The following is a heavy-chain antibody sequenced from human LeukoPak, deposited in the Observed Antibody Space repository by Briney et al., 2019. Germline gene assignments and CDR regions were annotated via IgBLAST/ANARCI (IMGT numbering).Heavy chain of an antibody. V-gene: IGHV1-2*02. D-gene: IGHD3-9*01. CDR1: GYSFTDYY. CDR2: INPQIGGT. J-gene: IGHJ4*02. CDR3: ARDLSRRPQIYDISTAFSTEH. Sequence: ASVKVSCKASGYSFTDYYIHWVRQAPGQGLEWMGLINPQIGGTNYAQRFQGRVTMTRETSTSTAYMDLRRLTSDDTAVYYCARDLSRRPQIYDISTAFSTEHWGQGTLVTVSS.